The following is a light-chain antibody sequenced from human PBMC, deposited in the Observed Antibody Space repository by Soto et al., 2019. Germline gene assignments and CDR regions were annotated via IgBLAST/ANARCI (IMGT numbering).Light chain of an antibody. V-gene: IGLV2-14*01. CDR3: TLFTSSNTWV. J-gene: IGLJ3*02. Sequence: QSALTQPASVSGSPGQPITISCAGTSSDIGYYNYVSWYQQHPGKAPKLMIYQVSHRPSGVSNRFSGSKSGYTASLTISGLQPEDEADYHCTLFTSSNTWVFGGGTKVTVL. CDR1: SSDIGYYNY. CDR2: QVS.